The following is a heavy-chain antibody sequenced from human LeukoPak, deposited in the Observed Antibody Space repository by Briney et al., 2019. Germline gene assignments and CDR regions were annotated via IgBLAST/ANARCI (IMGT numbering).Heavy chain of an antibody. CDR1: EFTVSSNY. CDR2: ISYDGSNK. CDR3: AKDRYSGYDGYFQH. J-gene: IGHJ1*01. V-gene: IGHV3-30*18. Sequence: GGSLRLSCAASEFTVSSNYMSWVRQAPGKGLEWVAVISYDGSNKYYADSVKGRFTISRDNSKNTLYLQMNSLRAEDTAVYYCAKDRYSGYDGYFQHWGQGTLVTVSS. D-gene: IGHD5-12*01.